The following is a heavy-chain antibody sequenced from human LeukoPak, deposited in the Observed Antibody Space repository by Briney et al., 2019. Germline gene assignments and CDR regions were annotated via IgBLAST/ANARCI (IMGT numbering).Heavy chain of an antibody. CDR3: ARDGIAAAGLSFDY. V-gene: IGHV4-34*01. Sequence: SETLSLTCAVYGGSFSGYYWSWIRQPPGKGLEWIGEINHSGSTNYNPSLKSRVTMSVDTSKNQFSLKLSSVTAADTAVYYCARDGIAAAGLSFDYWGQGTLVTVSS. D-gene: IGHD6-13*01. J-gene: IGHJ4*02. CDR1: GGSFSGYY. CDR2: INHSGST.